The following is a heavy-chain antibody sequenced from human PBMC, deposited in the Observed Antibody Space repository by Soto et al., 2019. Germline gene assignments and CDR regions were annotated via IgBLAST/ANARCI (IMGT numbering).Heavy chain of an antibody. CDR2: IYYSGST. CDR1: GGSISSGDYY. J-gene: IGHJ3*02. V-gene: IGHV4-30-4*01. D-gene: IGHD3-10*01. Sequence: TLSLTCTVSGGSISSGDYYWSWIRQPPGKGLEWIGYIYYSGSTYYNPSLKSRVTISVDTSKNQFSLKLSSVTAADTAVYYCARDRGIGLSDAFDIWGQGTMVIVSS. CDR3: ARDRGIGLSDAFDI.